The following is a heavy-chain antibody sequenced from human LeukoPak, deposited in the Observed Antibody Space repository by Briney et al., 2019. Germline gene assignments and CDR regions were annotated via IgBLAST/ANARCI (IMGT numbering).Heavy chain of an antibody. Sequence: ASVKVSCKASGYTFTGYYIHWVRQAPGQGLEWMGWINPNSGGTNYAQKFQGRVTMTRDTSISTAYMELSRLRSDDTAVYYCARLDCSSTSCPLGWGQGTLVTVSS. V-gene: IGHV1-2*02. D-gene: IGHD2-2*01. CDR1: GYTFTGYY. CDR3: ARLDCSSTSCPLG. J-gene: IGHJ4*02. CDR2: INPNSGGT.